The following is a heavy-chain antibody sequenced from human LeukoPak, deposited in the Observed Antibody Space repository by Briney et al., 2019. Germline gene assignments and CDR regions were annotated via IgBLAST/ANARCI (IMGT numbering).Heavy chain of an antibody. CDR3: AKGVFGVNRAFDY. V-gene: IGHV3-23*01. Sequence: GGSLRLSCEASGFTFNTCAMSWVRQAPGKGLEWVSAISESGSGTYYADSVKGWFTISRDNSKNTLSLQMNSLRVDDTALYYCAKGVFGVNRAFDYWGQGTLVTVSS. J-gene: IGHJ4*02. CDR1: GFTFNTCA. CDR2: ISESGSGT. D-gene: IGHD3-3*01.